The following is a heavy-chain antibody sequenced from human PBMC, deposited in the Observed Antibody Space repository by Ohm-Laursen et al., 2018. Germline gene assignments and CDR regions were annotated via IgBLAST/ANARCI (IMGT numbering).Heavy chain of an antibody. D-gene: IGHD2-15*01. CDR3: VRGCLGGSCYTFDY. J-gene: IGHJ4*02. V-gene: IGHV1-69*05. CDR1: GDIFSSYA. CDR2: IIPIFGTP. Sequence: SVKVSCKASGDIFSSYAIHWVRQAPGQGLEYLGGIIPIFGTPDYAQRFQDRLTITTDDSTSTAYMELSSLRSEDTAIYYCVRGCLGGSCYTFDYWGQGTLLTVSS.